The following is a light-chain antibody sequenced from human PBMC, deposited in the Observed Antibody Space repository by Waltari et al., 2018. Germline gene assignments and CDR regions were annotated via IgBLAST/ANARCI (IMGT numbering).Light chain of an antibody. J-gene: IGLJ3*02. CDR3: HSRNGRDNQVV. V-gene: IGLV3-19*01. Sequence: SSELTQCPAVSVALGQTVKITCQGDSLRTSYASLYQLKPGQAPILVLFGKEKRPSGIPDRFSGYSSGTTSSLTITGAQAEDEADYYCHSRNGRDNQVVFGGGTRLTVL. CDR2: GKE. CDR1: SLRTSY.